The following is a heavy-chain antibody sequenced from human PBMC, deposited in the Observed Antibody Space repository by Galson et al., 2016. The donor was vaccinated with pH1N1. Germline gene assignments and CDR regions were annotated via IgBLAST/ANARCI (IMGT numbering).Heavy chain of an antibody. CDR1: GGPLSSYA. Sequence: SVKVSCKASGGPLSSYATGWVRQAPGQGPEWMGGIVPIFGTTKYEQKFQGRVTITADEMSGSAYMELSGLTSMDTAVYYCVRSTGYNKVNGPFDVWGQGTLVIVSS. J-gene: IGHJ3*01. D-gene: IGHD1-14*01. V-gene: IGHV1-69*13. CDR3: VRSTGYNKVNGPFDV. CDR2: IVPIFGTT.